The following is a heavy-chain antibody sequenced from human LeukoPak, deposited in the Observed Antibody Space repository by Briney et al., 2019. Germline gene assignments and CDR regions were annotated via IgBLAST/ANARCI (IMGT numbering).Heavy chain of an antibody. V-gene: IGHV3-33*06. CDR1: GFTFSLYW. Sequence: GGSLRLSCAASGFTFSLYWMNWVRQAPGKGLEWVAVIWYDGSNKYYADSVKGRFTISRDNSKNTLYLQMNSLRAEDAAVYYCAKDASLGIAAAGTGGAFDYWGQGTLVTVSS. CDR2: IWYDGSNK. D-gene: IGHD6-13*01. J-gene: IGHJ4*02. CDR3: AKDASLGIAAAGTGGAFDY.